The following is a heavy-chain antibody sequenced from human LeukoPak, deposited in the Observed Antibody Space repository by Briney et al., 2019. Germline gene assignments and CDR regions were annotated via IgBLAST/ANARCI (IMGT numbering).Heavy chain of an antibody. Sequence: GRSLRLSCAASGFTFSSYWMSWVRQTPGKELEWVANIKQDGSEKYYVDSVKGRFTISRDNAKNSLYLQMNSLRAEDTAVYYCARLLGMATIFDDWGQGTMVTVSS. V-gene: IGHV3-7*04. CDR3: ARLLGMATIFDD. D-gene: IGHD5-24*01. CDR1: GFTFSSYW. CDR2: IKQDGSEK. J-gene: IGHJ3*01.